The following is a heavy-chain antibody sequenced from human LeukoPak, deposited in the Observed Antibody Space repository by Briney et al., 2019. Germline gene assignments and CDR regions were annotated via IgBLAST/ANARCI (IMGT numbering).Heavy chain of an antibody. CDR1: GFTVSSNY. D-gene: IGHD1-26*01. Sequence: GGSLRLSCAASGFTVSSNYMSWVRQAPGKGLEWVSLIYSGGSTYYADSVKGRFTISGDNSKNTLYLQMNSLRAEDTAVYYCARDRWGGSYFDYWGQGTLVTVSS. CDR3: ARDRWGGSYFDY. V-gene: IGHV3-66*02. CDR2: IYSGGST. J-gene: IGHJ4*02.